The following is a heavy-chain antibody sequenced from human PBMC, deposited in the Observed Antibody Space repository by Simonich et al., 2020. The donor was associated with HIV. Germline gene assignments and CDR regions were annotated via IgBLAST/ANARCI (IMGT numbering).Heavy chain of an antibody. D-gene: IGHD1-26*01. CDR1: GFIFSSYE. CDR2: ISSRGSTI. Sequence: EVQLVESGGGLVQPGGSLRLSCAVSGFIFSSYEMNWVRQAPGKWLDGVSDISSRGSTIYYADSVKGRFTISRDNAKNSLYLQMNSLRAEDTAVYYCARGWEPGAFDIWGQGTMVTVSS. CDR3: ARGWEPGAFDI. V-gene: IGHV3-48*03. J-gene: IGHJ3*02.